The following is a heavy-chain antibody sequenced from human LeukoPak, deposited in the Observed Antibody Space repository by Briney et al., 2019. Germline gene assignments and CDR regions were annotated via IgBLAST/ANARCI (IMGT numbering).Heavy chain of an antibody. CDR1: GFTFSRYS. D-gene: IGHD3-22*01. CDR3: ARDLMIVVGLYYYYYGMDV. J-gene: IGHJ6*02. Sequence: PGGSLRLSCAASGFTFSRYSMNWVRQAPGKGLEWVSDISSSSKTIYYADSVKGRFTISRDNSKNTLYLQMGSLRAEDMAVYYCARDLMIVVGLYYYYYGMDVWGQGTTVTVSS. CDR2: ISSSSKTI. V-gene: IGHV3-48*01.